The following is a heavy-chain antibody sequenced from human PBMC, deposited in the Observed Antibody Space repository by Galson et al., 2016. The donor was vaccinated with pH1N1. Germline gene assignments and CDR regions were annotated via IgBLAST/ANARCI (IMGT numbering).Heavy chain of an antibody. D-gene: IGHD3-22*01. J-gene: IGHJ2*01. CDR2: IYPGDSDT. CDR3: ARYAVTYYYDSSGYPDWYFDL. V-gene: IGHV5-51*03. Sequence: QSGAEVKKPGESLKISCKGSGYSFTSYWIGWVRQMPGKGLEWMGIIYPGDSDTRYSPSFQGQVTISADKSTSTAYLQWSSLKASDTAIDYCARYAVTYYYDSSGYPDWYFDLWGPGTLVTVSS. CDR1: GYSFTSYW.